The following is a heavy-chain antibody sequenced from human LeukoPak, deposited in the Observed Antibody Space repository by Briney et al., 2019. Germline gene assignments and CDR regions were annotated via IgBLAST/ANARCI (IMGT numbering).Heavy chain of an antibody. V-gene: IGHV4-59*08. CDR2: IYYSRST. J-gene: IGHJ5*02. Sequence: SETLSLTCTVSGGSINNYYWSWIRQTPGKGLEWIGHIYYSRSTNYNPSLKSRVTISVDTSKNEFSLKLSYVTAADTAVYYCARSDWMRWFDPWGLGTLVTVSS. CDR3: ARSDWMRWFDP. CDR1: GGSINNYY. D-gene: IGHD1-1*01.